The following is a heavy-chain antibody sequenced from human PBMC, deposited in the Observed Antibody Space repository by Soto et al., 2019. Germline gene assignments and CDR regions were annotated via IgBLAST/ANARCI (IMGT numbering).Heavy chain of an antibody. D-gene: IGHD2-15*01. CDR1: GGSISSSNW. V-gene: IGHV4-4*02. CDR2: IYHSGST. CDR3: ARARDCSGGSCYADIDY. Sequence: QVQLQESGPGLVKPSGTLSLTCAVSGGSISSSNWWSWVRQPPGKGLEWIGEIYHSGSTNYNPSLKSRVTTSVDKSKNQFSLKLSSVPAADTAVYYCARARDCSGGSCYADIDYWGQGTLVTVSS. J-gene: IGHJ4*02.